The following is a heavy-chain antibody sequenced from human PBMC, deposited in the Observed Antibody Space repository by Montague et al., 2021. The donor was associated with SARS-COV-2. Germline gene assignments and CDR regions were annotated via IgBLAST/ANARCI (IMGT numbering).Heavy chain of an antibody. Sequence: SETLSLTCAVYGGSLSGGHWSWIRLPPGKGLEWIGEVNHSGHTXXXVSXXXRVTMSVDTSKSQFSLKVRSVTAADTAVYYCARGPVGVAARLRYYFDQWGQGTLVTVSS. D-gene: IGHD6-6*01. V-gene: IGHV4-34*01. CDR3: ARGPVGVAARLRYYFDQ. CDR2: VNHSGHT. J-gene: IGHJ4*02. CDR1: GGSLSGGH.